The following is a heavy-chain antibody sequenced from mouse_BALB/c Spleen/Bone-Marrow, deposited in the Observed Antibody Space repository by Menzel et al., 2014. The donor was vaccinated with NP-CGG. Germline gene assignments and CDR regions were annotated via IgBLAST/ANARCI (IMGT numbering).Heavy chain of an antibody. CDR1: GFTFSTYA. D-gene: IGHD2-4*01. Sequence: EVQLQESGGGLAKPGGSLQLSCAASGFTFSTYAMSWVRQTPEKRLEWVATISSSGSYTYYPDSVKGRFTISRDNAKNTVYLQMSSLRSEDTAMFYCSRLRMITTYFDVWGAGTTVTVSS. CDR2: ISSSGSYT. J-gene: IGHJ1*01. CDR3: SRLRMITTYFDV. V-gene: IGHV5-9-3*01.